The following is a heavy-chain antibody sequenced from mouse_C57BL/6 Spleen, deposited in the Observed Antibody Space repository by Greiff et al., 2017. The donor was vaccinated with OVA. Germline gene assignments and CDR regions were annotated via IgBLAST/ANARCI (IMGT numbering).Heavy chain of an antibody. CDR1: GYTFTSYW. J-gene: IGHJ3*01. Sequence: QVHVKQPGAELVKPGASVKLSCKASGYTFTSYWMQWVKQRPGQGLEWIGEIDPSDSYTNYNQKFKGKATLTVDTSSSTAYMQLSSLTSEDSAVYYCARVGYYSNPAWFAYWGQGTLVTVSA. D-gene: IGHD2-5*01. CDR2: IDPSDSYT. V-gene: IGHV1-50*01. CDR3: ARVGYYSNPAWFAY.